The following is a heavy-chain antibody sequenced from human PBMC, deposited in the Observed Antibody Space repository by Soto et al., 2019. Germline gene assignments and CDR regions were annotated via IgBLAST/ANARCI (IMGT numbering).Heavy chain of an antibody. CDR1: GFAVSSKY. D-gene: IGHD6-19*01. J-gene: IGHJ4*02. CDR3: VQTTGWPGFDF. Sequence: EVQLVESGGGLIQPGGSLRLSCAASGFAVSSKYMTWVRQAPGKGLEWVSVIYGGGTTYYADSVKGRFTISRDTSKNTLYLKINSLRGEDKAVYYCVQTTGWPGFDFWGQGTLVPFSS. CDR2: IYGGGTT. V-gene: IGHV3-53*01.